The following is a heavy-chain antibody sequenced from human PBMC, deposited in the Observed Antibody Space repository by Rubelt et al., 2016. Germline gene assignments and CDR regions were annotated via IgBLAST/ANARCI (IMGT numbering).Heavy chain of an antibody. J-gene: IGHJ4*02. CDR3: ARVYYYGSGSMYYFDY. Sequence: QVQLVQSGAEVKKPGASVKVSCKASGYTFTTYGISWVRQAPGQGLEWMGWISAYNGNTNLATKRAGRVTMTTDTSTSTAYMVLRSLRSDDTAVYYCARVYYYGSGSMYYFDYWGQGTLVTVSS. CDR1: GYTFTTYG. CDR2: ISAYNGNT. V-gene: IGHV1-18*01. D-gene: IGHD3-10*01.